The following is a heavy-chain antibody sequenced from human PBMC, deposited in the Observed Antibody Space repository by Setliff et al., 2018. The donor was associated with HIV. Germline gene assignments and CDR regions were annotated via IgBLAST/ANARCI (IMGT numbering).Heavy chain of an antibody. Sequence: GSLRLSCAASGFTFSDYWMTWFRQAPGKGLEWVANINQDGRDKYFVDSVRGRLTISRDNAKNSLFLQMNGLRAGDTAVYYCARAPPGDSSSWYGNPCFDSWGQGTLVTVSS. J-gene: IGHJ4*02. CDR2: INQDGRDK. CDR3: ARAPPGDSSSWYGNPCFDS. CDR1: GFTFSDYW. D-gene: IGHD6-13*01. V-gene: IGHV3-7*03.